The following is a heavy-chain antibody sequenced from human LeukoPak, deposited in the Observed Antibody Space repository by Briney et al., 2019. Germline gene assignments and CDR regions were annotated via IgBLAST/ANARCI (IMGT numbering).Heavy chain of an antibody. D-gene: IGHD2-15*01. Sequence: GGSLRLSCAASGFTFSSYAMHWVRQAPGKGLEWVAVISYDGSNKYYADSVKGRFTISRDNSKNTLYLQMNSLRAEDTAVYYCAREKILGYCSGGSCYGLDYWGQGTLVTVSS. CDR2: ISYDGSNK. CDR1: GFTFSSYA. J-gene: IGHJ4*02. CDR3: AREKILGYCSGGSCYGLDY. V-gene: IGHV3-30*04.